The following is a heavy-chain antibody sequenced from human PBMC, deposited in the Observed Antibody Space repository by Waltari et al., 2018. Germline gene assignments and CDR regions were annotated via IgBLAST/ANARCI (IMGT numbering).Heavy chain of an antibody. V-gene: IGHV4-30-4*08. D-gene: IGHD3-22*01. CDR2: IYYSGSN. Sequence: QVQLQESGPGLVKPSQTLSLTCTVSGGSISSGDYYWSWIRQPPGKGLEWIGYIYYSGSNYYNPSLKSRVTISVDTSKNQFSLKLSSVTAADTAVYYCARADYYDSSGYQSFYFDYWGQGTLVTVSS. CDR1: GGSISSGDYY. CDR3: ARADYYDSSGYQSFYFDY. J-gene: IGHJ4*02.